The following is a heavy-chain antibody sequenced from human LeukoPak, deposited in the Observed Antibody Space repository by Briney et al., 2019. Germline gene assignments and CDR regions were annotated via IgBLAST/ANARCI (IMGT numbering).Heavy chain of an antibody. V-gene: IGHV4-30-4*01. CDR2: IYYSGST. CDR3: ARELYDYVWRSYIDY. J-gene: IGHJ4*02. Sequence: SETLSLTCTVSGGSISSGDYYWSWIRQPPGKGLEWIGYIYYSGSTYYNPSLKSRLTISLDTSKNQFSLKLSSVTAADTAVYYCARELYDYVWRSYIDYWGQGTLVTVSS. D-gene: IGHD3-16*01. CDR1: GGSISSGDYY.